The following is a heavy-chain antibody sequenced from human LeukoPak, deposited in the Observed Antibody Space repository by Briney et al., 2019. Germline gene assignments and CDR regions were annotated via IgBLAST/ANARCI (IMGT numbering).Heavy chain of an antibody. Sequence: SETLSLTCTVSGGSISSSSYYWGWIRQPPGKGLEWIGSIYHSGSTYYNPSLKSRVTISVDTSKNQFSLKLGSVTAADTAVYYCARVHKVAVAVLPYFDYWGQGTLVTVSS. CDR2: IYHSGST. J-gene: IGHJ4*02. D-gene: IGHD6-19*01. CDR3: ARVHKVAVAVLPYFDY. V-gene: IGHV4-39*07. CDR1: GGSISSSSYY.